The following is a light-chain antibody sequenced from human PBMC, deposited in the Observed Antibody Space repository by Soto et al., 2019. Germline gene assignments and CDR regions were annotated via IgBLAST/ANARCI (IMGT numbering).Light chain of an antibody. J-gene: IGKJ2*01. CDR2: WAS. CDR1: QSVLYSSNNKNY. CDR3: EQYESTPPT. Sequence: DIVMTQSPDSLAVSLGERATINCKSSQSVLYSSNNKNYLAWYQQRPGQPHKLLIYWASTRESGVPDRFSGSGSGTDFTRTITSLQAEDVAVYYCEQYESTPPTFGQGTKLEIK. V-gene: IGKV4-1*01.